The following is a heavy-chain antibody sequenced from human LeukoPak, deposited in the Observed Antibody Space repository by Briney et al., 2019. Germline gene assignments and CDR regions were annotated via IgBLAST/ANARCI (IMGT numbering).Heavy chain of an antibody. J-gene: IGHJ4*02. CDR3: ARQRGKWELLSDFDY. Sequence: GESLKISCKGSGYSFTSYWIGWVRQMPGKGLEWMGIIYPGDSDTRYSPSFQGQVTISADKSISTAYLQWSSLKASDTAMYYCARQRGKWELLSDFDYWGQGTLVTVSS. CDR2: IYPGDSDT. V-gene: IGHV5-51*01. D-gene: IGHD1-26*01. CDR1: GYSFTSYW.